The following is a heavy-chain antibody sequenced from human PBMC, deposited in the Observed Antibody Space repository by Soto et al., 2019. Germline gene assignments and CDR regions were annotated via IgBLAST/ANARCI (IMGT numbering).Heavy chain of an antibody. Sequence: LGESLKISCKGSGYSFTSYWISWVRQMPGRGLEWMGRIDPSDSYTNYSPSFQGHVTISADKSISTAYLQWSSLKASDTAMYYCASAHCSSTSCYTDYYGMDVWGQGTTVTVSS. D-gene: IGHD2-2*02. J-gene: IGHJ6*02. CDR2: IDPSDSYT. CDR3: ASAHCSSTSCYTDYYGMDV. CDR1: GYSFTSYW. V-gene: IGHV5-10-1*01.